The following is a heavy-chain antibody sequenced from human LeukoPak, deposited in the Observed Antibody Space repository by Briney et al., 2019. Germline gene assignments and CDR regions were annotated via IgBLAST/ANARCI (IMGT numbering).Heavy chain of an antibody. Sequence: PGGSLRLSCTASGLTFGSYTMSWVRQAPGKGLEWVSGITATGSRTYYADSVKGRFTISRDSSKNTPYLQLNSLRADDTAVYYCATSMGGGNIDYWGQGALVTVSS. J-gene: IGHJ4*02. CDR2: ITATGSRT. D-gene: IGHD3-16*01. CDR3: ATSMGGGNIDY. CDR1: GLTFGSYT. V-gene: IGHV3-23*01.